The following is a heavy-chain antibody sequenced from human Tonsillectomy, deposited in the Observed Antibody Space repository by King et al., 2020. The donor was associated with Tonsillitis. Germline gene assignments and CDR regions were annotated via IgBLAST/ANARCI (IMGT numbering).Heavy chain of an antibody. CDR1: GFTFSNYA. V-gene: IGHV3-23*04. CDR3: AKDLMTTVTSLNSAAIDH. Sequence: VQLVESGGGSVQPGGSLRLSCAASGFTFSNYAMNWVRQAPGKGLEWVSGVSGSGGSTYYADSVKGRFTVSKDNSKKPLFLQMNSPRAEDTAVYYCAKDLMTTVTSLNSAAIDHWGQGTLVTVSS. D-gene: IGHD4-11*01. CDR2: VSGSGGST. J-gene: IGHJ4*02.